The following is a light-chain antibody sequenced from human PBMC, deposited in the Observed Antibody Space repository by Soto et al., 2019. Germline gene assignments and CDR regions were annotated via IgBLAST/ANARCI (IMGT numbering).Light chain of an antibody. CDR2: YDS. J-gene: IGLJ2*01. V-gene: IGLV3-21*04. Sequence: SYELTQAPSVSVAPGKTARITCGGNNIGSKSGHWYQQKPGQAPVLVIYYDSDRPSGIPERFSGSNSGNTATLTINRVEAGDEADYYCHVWDSSSDHVVFGGGTKLTVL. CDR1: NIGSKS. CDR3: HVWDSSSDHVV.